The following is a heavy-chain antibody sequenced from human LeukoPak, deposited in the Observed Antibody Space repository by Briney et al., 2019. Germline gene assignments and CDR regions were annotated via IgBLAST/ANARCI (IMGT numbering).Heavy chain of an antibody. CDR3: ARAQRDSSSWYVDY. Sequence: ETXXLXCXVSXGSVSSGSYYWSWIRQPPGRGLEWIGYIDYSGSTNYNPSLKSRVTISVDTSKNQFSLKLSSVTAADTAVYYCARAQRDSSSWYVDYWGQGTLVTVSS. CDR2: IDYSGST. J-gene: IGHJ4*02. CDR1: XGSVSSGSYY. V-gene: IGHV4-61*01. D-gene: IGHD6-13*01.